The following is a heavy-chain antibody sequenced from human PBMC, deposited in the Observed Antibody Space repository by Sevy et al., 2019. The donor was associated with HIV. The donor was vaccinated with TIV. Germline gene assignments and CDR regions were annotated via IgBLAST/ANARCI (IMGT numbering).Heavy chain of an antibody. Sequence: GGSLRLSCAASGFTFSSYAMHWVRQAPGKGLEWVAVISYDGSNKYYADSVKGLFTISRDNSKNTLYLQMNSLRAEDTAVYYCAREADIVVVPAPPTYYYYGMDVWGQGTTVTVSS. V-gene: IGHV3-30*04. J-gene: IGHJ6*02. CDR2: ISYDGSNK. CDR3: AREADIVVVPAPPTYYYYGMDV. D-gene: IGHD2-2*01. CDR1: GFTFSSYA.